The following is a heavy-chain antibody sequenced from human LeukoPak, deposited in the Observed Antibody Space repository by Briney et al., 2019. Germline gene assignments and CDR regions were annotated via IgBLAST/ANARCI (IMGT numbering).Heavy chain of an antibody. J-gene: IGHJ5*02. CDR2: INHSGST. V-gene: IGHV4-34*01. CDR3: ARSGYSHGYYTNWFDP. Sequence: PSETLSLICAVYGGSFSGYYWSWIRQPPGKGLEWIGEINHSGSTNYNPSLKSRVTISVDTSKNQFSLKLSSVTAADTAVYYCARSGYSHGYYTNWFDPWGQGTLVTVSS. CDR1: GGSFSGYY. D-gene: IGHD5-18*01.